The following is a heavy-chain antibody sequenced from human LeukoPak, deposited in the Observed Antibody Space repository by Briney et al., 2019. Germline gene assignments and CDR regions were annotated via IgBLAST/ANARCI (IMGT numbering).Heavy chain of an antibody. D-gene: IGHD3-10*01. CDR2: INPSGGST. CDR1: GYTFTSYY. J-gene: IGHJ3*02. Sequence: ASVKVSCKASGYTFTSYYIHWVRQAPGQGLEWMGIINPSGGSTSYAQKFQGRVTMTRDTSTSTVYMELSSLRFEDTAVYYRARPVIEGPSDTFDIWGQGTMVTVSS. CDR3: ARPVIEGPSDTFDI. V-gene: IGHV1-46*01.